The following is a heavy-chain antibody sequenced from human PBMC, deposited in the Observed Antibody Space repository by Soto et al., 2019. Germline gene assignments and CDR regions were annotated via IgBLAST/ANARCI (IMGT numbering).Heavy chain of an antibody. CDR2: IDWDDDK. Sequence: LSTSGMRVSWIRQPPGKALEWLARIDWDDDKFYSTSLKTRLTISKDTSKNQVVLTMTNMDPVDTATYYCARSNYYDSSGYPTYYFDYWGQGTLVTVSS. J-gene: IGHJ4*02. CDR3: ARSNYYDSSGYPTYYFDY. V-gene: IGHV2-70*04. CDR1: LSTSGMR. D-gene: IGHD3-22*01.